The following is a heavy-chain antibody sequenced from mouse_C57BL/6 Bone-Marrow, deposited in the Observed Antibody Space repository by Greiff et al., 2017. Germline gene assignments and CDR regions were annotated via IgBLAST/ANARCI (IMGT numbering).Heavy chain of an antibody. D-gene: IGHD2-14*01. V-gene: IGHV1-50*01. CDR1: GYTLTSYW. Sequence: QVQLQQPGAELVKPGASVKLSCKASGYTLTSYWMQWVKQRPGQGLEWIGEIDPSDSYTNYNQKFKGKATLTVDTSSSTAYMQLSSLTSEDSAVYYCARGYHPPDYWGQGTTLTVSS. J-gene: IGHJ2*01. CDR2: IDPSDSYT. CDR3: ARGYHPPDY.